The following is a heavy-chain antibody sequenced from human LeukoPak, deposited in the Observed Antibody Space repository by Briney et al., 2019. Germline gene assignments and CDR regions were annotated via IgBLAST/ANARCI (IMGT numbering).Heavy chain of an antibody. D-gene: IGHD3-22*01. CDR1: GFTFDDYA. CDR2: ISWNSGSI. CDR3: AKEQSSGPYFDY. J-gene: IGHJ4*02. V-gene: IGHV3-9*01. Sequence: GGSLRLSCAASGFTFDDYAMHWVRQAPGKGLEWVSGISWNSGSIGYADSVKGRFTISRDNAKNSLYLQMNSLRAEDTALYYCAKEQSSGPYFDYWGQGTMVTVSS.